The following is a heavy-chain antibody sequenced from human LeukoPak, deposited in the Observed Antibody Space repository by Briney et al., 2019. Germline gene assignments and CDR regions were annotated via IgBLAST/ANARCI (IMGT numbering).Heavy chain of an antibody. J-gene: IGHJ3*02. CDR2: INSDGSST. Sequence: GGSLRLSCAASGFTFSSYWMHWVRQAPGKGLVWVSRINSDGSSTSYADSVKGRFTISRDNAKNSLYLQMNSLRAEDMALYYCAKGLAAMTEFGAFDIWGQGTMVTVSS. D-gene: IGHD5-18*01. CDR1: GFTFSSYW. CDR3: AKGLAAMTEFGAFDI. V-gene: IGHV3-74*01.